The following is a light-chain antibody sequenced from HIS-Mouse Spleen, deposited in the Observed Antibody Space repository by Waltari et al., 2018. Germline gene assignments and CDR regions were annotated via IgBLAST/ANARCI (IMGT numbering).Light chain of an antibody. CDR1: SDVGGYNY. CDR2: EVS. J-gene: IGLJ2*01. CDR3: SSYAGSNNLV. V-gene: IGLV2-8*01. Sequence: SDVGGYNYVSWYQQHPGKAPKLMIYEVSKRPSGVPDRFSGSKSGNTASLTVSGLQAEDEADYYCSSYAGSNNLVFGGGTKLTVI.